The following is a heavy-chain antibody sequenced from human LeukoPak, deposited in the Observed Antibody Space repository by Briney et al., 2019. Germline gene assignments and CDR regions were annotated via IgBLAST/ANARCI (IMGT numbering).Heavy chain of an antibody. D-gene: IGHD3-22*01. V-gene: IGHV1-18*01. CDR1: GYTFTSYG. J-gene: IGHJ3*02. CDR2: ISAYYGNT. Sequence: ASVKVSCKASGYTFTSYGISWVRQARGQGLEWMGWISAYYGNTNYAQKLQGRVTMTTDTSTSTAYMELRSLRSDDTAVYYCARDRPSYYDSSGYYLLDAFDIWGQGTMVTVSS. CDR3: ARDRPSYYDSSGYYLLDAFDI.